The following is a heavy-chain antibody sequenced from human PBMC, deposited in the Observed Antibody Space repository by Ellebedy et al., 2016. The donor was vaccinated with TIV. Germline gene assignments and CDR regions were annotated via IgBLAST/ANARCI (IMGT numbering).Heavy chain of an antibody. CDR2: IYSSGSG. Sequence: MPSETLSLTCTVSGDPISGYYWSWIRQPPGKGLEWIGYIYSSGSGEYNPSLKSRVTMSVETSRGQFSLRLNSVTAADTAVYYCARSGGWYTPYDYWGQGTLVTVSS. J-gene: IGHJ4*02. CDR3: ARSGGWYTPYDY. D-gene: IGHD6-19*01. V-gene: IGHV4-59*01. CDR1: GDPISGYY.